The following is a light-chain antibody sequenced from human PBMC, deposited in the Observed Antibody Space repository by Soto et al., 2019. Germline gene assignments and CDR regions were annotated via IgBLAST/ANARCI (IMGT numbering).Light chain of an antibody. CDR2: GAS. V-gene: IGKV3-20*01. CDR3: QQYGSTPQT. Sequence: EIVWTQSPDTLSVSPGERATLSCRASQSVSSDYLVWYQQQPGLPPRLLIYGASRRATGIPDRFSGSGSGTDFILTISRLEPEDFAVYYCQQYGSTPQTFGQGTKV. J-gene: IGKJ1*01. CDR1: QSVSSDY.